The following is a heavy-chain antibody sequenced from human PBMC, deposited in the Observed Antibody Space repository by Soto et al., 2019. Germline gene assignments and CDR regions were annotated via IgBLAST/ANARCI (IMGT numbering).Heavy chain of an antibody. CDR3: TTVGSIAAMPTYTAMSQDY. V-gene: IGHV3-15*01. J-gene: IGHJ4*02. D-gene: IGHD5-18*01. Sequence: GGSLRLSCAASGFTFSNAWMSWVRQAPGKGLEWVGRIKSKTDGGTTDYAAPVKGRFTISRDDSKNTLYLQMNSLKTEDKAVYYCTTVGSIAAMPTYTAMSQDYWGQGTLVTVSS. CDR1: GFTFSNAW. CDR2: IKSKTDGGTT.